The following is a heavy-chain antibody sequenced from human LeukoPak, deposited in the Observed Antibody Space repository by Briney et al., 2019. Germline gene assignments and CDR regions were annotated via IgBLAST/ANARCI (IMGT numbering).Heavy chain of an antibody. CDR1: GYTFTGYY. Sequence: ASVKVSCKASGYTFTGYYVHWVRQAPGQGLEWMGWINPNSGGTNYAQKFQGRVTMTRDTSISTAYMELSRLRSDDTAVYYCASSTYYYYYMDVWGKGTTVTFSS. CDR2: INPNSGGT. CDR3: ASSTYYYYYMDV. V-gene: IGHV1-2*02. J-gene: IGHJ6*03.